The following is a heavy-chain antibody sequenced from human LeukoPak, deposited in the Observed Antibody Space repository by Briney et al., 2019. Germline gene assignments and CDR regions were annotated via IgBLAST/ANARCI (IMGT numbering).Heavy chain of an antibody. CDR2: ISSSGSPK. Sequence: GGSLRLSCAASGFTFSYFEMNWVRQAPGKGLELVSYISSSGSPKYYADSVKGRFTISRDDSKNTAYLQMNSLKTEDTAVYYCTRRYYDSSGRDSWGQGTLVTVSS. CDR3: TRRYYDSSGRDS. CDR1: GFTFSYFE. D-gene: IGHD3-22*01. J-gene: IGHJ4*02. V-gene: IGHV3-48*03.